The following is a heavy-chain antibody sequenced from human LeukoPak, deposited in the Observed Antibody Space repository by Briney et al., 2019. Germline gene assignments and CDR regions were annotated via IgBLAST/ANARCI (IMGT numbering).Heavy chain of an antibody. CDR2: IYYSGST. J-gene: IGHJ5*02. V-gene: IGHV4-39*07. Sequence: SETLSLTCTVSGGSISSSSYYWGWIRQPPGKGLEWIGSIYYSGSTYYNPSLKSRVTISVDTSKNQFSLKLSSVTAADTAVYYCARDKGYGDSTRKLFAGWFDPWGQGTLVTVSS. CDR1: GGSISSSSYY. CDR3: ARDKGYGDSTRKLFAGWFDP. D-gene: IGHD4-17*01.